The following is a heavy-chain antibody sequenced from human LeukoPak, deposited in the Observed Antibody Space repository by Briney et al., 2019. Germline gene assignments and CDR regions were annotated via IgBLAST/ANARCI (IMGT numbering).Heavy chain of an antibody. J-gene: IGHJ4*02. CDR3: AKDIDYDSSGYPDY. CDR1: GFTFDDYA. CDR2: VSWNSGSI. Sequence: GGSLRLSCAASGFTFDDYAMHWVRQAPWKGLEWVSGVSWNSGSIGYADSVKGRFTISRDNAKNSLYLQMNSLRAEDTALYYCAKDIDYDSSGYPDYWGQGTLVTVSS. V-gene: IGHV3-9*01. D-gene: IGHD3-22*01.